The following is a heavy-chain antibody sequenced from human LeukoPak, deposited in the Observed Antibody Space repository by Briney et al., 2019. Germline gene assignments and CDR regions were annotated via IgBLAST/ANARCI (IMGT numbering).Heavy chain of an antibody. CDR2: ISTTGGTT. V-gene: IGHV3-23*01. D-gene: IGHD2-15*01. Sequence: GGSLRLSCAASGFTFSSYGMHWVRQAPGRGLEWVSAISTTGGTTYYADSVRGRFTTSRDNSGNPLYLQMNSLRAEDTAIYYCAKNGDRGAYCSGGTCYPYYYYYMDVWGKGTTVTISS. CDR3: AKNGDRGAYCSGGTCYPYYYYYMDV. CDR1: GFTFSSYG. J-gene: IGHJ6*03.